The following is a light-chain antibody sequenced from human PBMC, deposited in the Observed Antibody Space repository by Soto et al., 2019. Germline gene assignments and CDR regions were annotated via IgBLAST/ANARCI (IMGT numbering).Light chain of an antibody. Sequence: EIVLTQSPGTLSLSPGKRATLSCRASQSISSSYLAWYQQRAGQAPRLLIYGASSRATGIPDRFSGSGSGTDFTLTISRLEPADFAVYYCQQYGSSPWTFGQGTKVDIK. CDR1: QSISSSY. CDR2: GAS. CDR3: QQYGSSPWT. J-gene: IGKJ1*01. V-gene: IGKV3-20*01.